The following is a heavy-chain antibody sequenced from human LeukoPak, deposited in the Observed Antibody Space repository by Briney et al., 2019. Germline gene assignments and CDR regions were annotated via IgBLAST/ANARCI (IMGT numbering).Heavy chain of an antibody. J-gene: IGHJ4*02. CDR3: ARERMGNYYDSSGPVDY. CDR1: GGSISSSSYY. D-gene: IGHD3-22*01. CDR2: SYYSGRT. V-gene: IGHV4-39*07. Sequence: PSETLSLTCTVSGGSISSSSYYWGWIRQPPGKGLEWIGSSYYSGRTYYTPSLKSRLTISVDTSNNQFSLKLSSVTAADTAVYYCARERMGNYYDSSGPVDYWGQGTLVTVSS.